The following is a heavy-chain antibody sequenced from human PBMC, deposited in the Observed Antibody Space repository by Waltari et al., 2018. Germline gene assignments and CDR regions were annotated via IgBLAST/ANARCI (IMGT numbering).Heavy chain of an antibody. CDR1: GGSISSYY. V-gene: IGHV4-59*01. CDR2: IYYSGST. CDR3: ARGGLGVPYYFDY. J-gene: IGHJ4*02. Sequence: QVQLQESGPGLVKPSETLSLTCTVSGGSISSYYWSWIRQPPGKGLEWIGYIYYSGSTNYNPSLKSRVTISVDTSKNQFSLKLGSVTAADTAVYYCARGGLGVPYYFDYWGQGTLVTVSS. D-gene: IGHD7-27*01.